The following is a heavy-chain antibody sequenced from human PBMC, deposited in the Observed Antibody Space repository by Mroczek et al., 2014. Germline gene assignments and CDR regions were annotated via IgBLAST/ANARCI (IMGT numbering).Heavy chain of an antibody. CDR1: GFTFSSYA. Sequence: QVQLVQSGGGVVQPGRSLRLSCAASGFTFSSYAMHWVRQAPGKGLEWVAVISYDGSNKYYADSVKGRFTISRDNSKNTLYLQMNSLRAEDTAVYYCARDVDSSGYSPVYYFDYWGQGTLVTVSS. J-gene: IGHJ4*02. V-gene: IGHV3-30-3*01. CDR3: ARDVDSSGYSPVYYFDY. D-gene: IGHD3-22*01. CDR2: ISYDGSNK.